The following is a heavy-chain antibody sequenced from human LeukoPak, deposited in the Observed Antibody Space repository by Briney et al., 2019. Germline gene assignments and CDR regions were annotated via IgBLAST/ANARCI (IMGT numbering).Heavy chain of an antibody. Sequence: SVRLSCTASGFTFTSSAVHWVRQAPGQGLEWIGWIVVGSDNTNYAHKFQERFTITRDMSTSTAYMELSSLRSEDTAVYYCAADGTTDYYYGMDVWGKGTTVTVSS. D-gene: IGHD4-17*01. CDR1: GFTFTSSA. CDR3: AADGTTDYYYGMDV. CDR2: IVVGSDNT. V-gene: IGHV1-58*01. J-gene: IGHJ6*04.